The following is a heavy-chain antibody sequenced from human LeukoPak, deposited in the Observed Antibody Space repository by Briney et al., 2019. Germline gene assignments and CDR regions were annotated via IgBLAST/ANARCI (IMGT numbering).Heavy chain of an antibody. CDR1: GFTFNSYA. D-gene: IGHD6-19*01. CDR3: ANGGSGWSFLDY. CDR2: VSYDGFNK. Sequence: GGSLRLSCVASGFTFNSYAMHWVRQAPGKGLEWVAVVSYDGFNKYYADSVKGRFTISRDNSRNTLYLEMNSLRAEDTAVYYCANGGSGWSFLDYWGQGTLVTVSS. J-gene: IGHJ4*02. V-gene: IGHV3-30*04.